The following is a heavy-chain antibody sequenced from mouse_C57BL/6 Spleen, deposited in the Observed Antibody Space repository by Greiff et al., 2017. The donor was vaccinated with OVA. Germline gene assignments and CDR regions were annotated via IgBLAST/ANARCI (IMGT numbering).Heavy chain of an antibody. V-gene: IGHV14-1*01. Sequence: VQLQQSGAELVRPGASVKLSCTASGFNIKDYYMHWVKQRPEQGLEWIGRIDPEDGDTEYAPKFQGKATMTADTSSNTAYLQLSSLTSVDTAVYYCTTVYYDYDEGFAYWGQGTLVTVSA. CDR2: IDPEDGDT. CDR3: TTVYYDYDEGFAY. D-gene: IGHD2-4*01. J-gene: IGHJ3*01. CDR1: GFNIKDYY.